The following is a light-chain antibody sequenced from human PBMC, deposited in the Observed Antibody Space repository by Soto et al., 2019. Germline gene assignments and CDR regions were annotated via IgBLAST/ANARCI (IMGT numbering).Light chain of an antibody. CDR1: SGHSSYA. CDR3: HTWGTGNQV. J-gene: IGLJ2*01. V-gene: IGLV4-69*01. Sequence: QSVLTQSPSASASLGASVKLTCTLSSGHSSYAIAWHQQQPEKGPRYLMKLNSDGSHSKGDGIPDRFYGSSSGADGYLTISGTQYEDDADYYSHTWGTGNQVFGGRTKLTVL. CDR2: LNSDGSH.